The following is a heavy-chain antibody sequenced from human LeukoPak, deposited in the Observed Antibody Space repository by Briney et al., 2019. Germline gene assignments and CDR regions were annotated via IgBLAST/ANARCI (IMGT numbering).Heavy chain of an antibody. CDR1: GFIVSSKY. J-gene: IGHJ4*02. CDR3: ARVDRIVGVTRYFDY. V-gene: IGHV3-66*02. Sequence: GGSLRLSCAAAGFIVSSKYMSWVRQAPGKGLEWVSVIYSGGSTYYADSVKGRFTISRDNSKNVLYLQMNSLRGEDSAAYYCARVDRIVGVTRYFDYWGQGGLVTVSS. D-gene: IGHD1-26*01. CDR2: IYSGGST.